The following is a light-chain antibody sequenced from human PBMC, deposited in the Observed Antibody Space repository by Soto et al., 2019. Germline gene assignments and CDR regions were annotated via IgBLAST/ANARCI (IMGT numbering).Light chain of an antibody. CDR2: DNG. CDR1: SIGSKS. CDR3: QVWDSSSDHVV. J-gene: IGLJ2*01. V-gene: IGLV3-21*02. Sequence: SYELSQPPSVSVAPVQTATITCGGMSIGSKSVHWYQQKPGQAPVLGVYDNGDRPSGIPERFSGSNSENTATLTISRVEAGDEADYYCQVWDSSSDHVVIGGGTQLTVL.